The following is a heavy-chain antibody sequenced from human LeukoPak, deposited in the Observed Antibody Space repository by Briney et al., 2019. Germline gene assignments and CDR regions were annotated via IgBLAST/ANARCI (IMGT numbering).Heavy chain of an antibody. D-gene: IGHD3-22*01. CDR2: INPNSGGT. V-gene: IGHV1-2*02. J-gene: IGHJ4*02. Sequence: ASVKVSCKASGYTFTGYYMHWVRQAPGQGLEWMGWINPNSGGTNYAQKFQGRVTMTRDTSISTAYMELSRLRSDDTAVYYCARDPAYYYDSSGCDYWGQGTLVTVSS. CDR3: ARDPAYYYDSSGCDY. CDR1: GYTFTGYY.